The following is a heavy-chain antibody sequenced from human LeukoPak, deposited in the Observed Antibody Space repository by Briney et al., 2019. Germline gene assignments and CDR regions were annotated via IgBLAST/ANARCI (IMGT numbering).Heavy chain of an antibody. J-gene: IGHJ4*02. CDR3: ARESYPDDDSSGLYYFDY. V-gene: IGHV1-69*04. D-gene: IGHD3-22*01. Sequence: ASVKVSCKASGYTFTSYYMHWVRQAPGQGLEWMGRIIPILGIANYAQKFQGRVTITADKSTSTAYMELSSLRSEDTAVYYCARESYPDDDSSGLYYFDYWGQGTLVTVSS. CDR2: IIPILGIA. CDR1: GYTFTSYY.